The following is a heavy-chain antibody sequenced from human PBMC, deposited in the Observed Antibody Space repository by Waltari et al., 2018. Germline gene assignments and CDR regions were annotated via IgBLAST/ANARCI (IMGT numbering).Heavy chain of an antibody. V-gene: IGHV4-39*01. D-gene: IGHD5-12*01. Sequence: GWIRQPAGKGPEWTGTISYSGATYNNPSLKSRVTISVDTSKNQYSLKLTSVTAADTAVYYCATYIGASIGTAAFDVWGQGTMVTVSS. CDR2: ISYSGAT. CDR3: ATYIGASIGTAAFDV. J-gene: IGHJ3*01.